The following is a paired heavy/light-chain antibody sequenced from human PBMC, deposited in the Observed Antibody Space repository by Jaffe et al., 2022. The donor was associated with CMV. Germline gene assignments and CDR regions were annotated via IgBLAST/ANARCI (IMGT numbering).Heavy chain of an antibody. V-gene: IGHV3-74*01. CDR3: AREDGYSSSWYLAEEIYYYGMDV. D-gene: IGHD6-13*01. CDR1: GFTFNTYR. Sequence: EVQLVESGGGLVQPGESQRLSCAASGFTFNTYRMHWVRQAPGKGLVWVSRIDSDGIGTSYADSVKGRFTISRDNAKNTLYLQMNSLRAEDTAVYYCAREDGYSSSWYLAEEIYYYGMDVWGQGTTVTVSS. CDR2: IDSDGIGT. J-gene: IGHJ6*02.
Light chain of an antibody. Sequence: DIVLTQSPLSLPVTPGEPASISCRSSQSLLHRSGYNYLDWYVQKPGKSPQLLIYLASNRASGVPDRFSGSGSGTDFTLKISRVEAEDVGIYYCMESLQTLITFGQGTRLEIK. J-gene: IGKJ5*01. CDR3: MESLQTLIT. V-gene: IGKV2-28*01. CDR1: QSLLHRSGYNY. CDR2: LAS.